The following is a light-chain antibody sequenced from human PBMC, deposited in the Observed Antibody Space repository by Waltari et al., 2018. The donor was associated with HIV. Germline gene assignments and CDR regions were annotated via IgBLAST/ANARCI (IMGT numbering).Light chain of an antibody. J-gene: IGKJ5*01. CDR1: QSVSSF. Sequence: EIVLTQSPATLSLSPGERSTLSCRASQSVSSFLAWYQQKPGQAPRLLIYDESNRATGIPARFTGSGSGTDFTLTISSREPEDFAVYYCQEYSSGPPITFGQGTRLEIK. CDR3: QEYSSGPPIT. V-gene: IGKV3-11*01. CDR2: DES.